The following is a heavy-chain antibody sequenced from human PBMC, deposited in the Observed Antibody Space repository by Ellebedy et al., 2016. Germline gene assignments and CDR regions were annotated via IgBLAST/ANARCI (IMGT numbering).Heavy chain of an antibody. CDR1: GFTFADYA. J-gene: IGHJ4*02. V-gene: IGHV3-9*01. D-gene: IGHD3-3*01. CDR3: AKGRSSIFGVVSTHNYFDY. CDR2: ISWNSGSI. Sequence: GGSLRLSCAASGFTFADYAMYWVRQAPGKGLEWVSGISWNSGSIGYADSVKGRFTISRDNAKNSLYLQMNSLRAEETALYYCAKGRSSIFGVVSTHNYFDYWGQGTLVTVSS.